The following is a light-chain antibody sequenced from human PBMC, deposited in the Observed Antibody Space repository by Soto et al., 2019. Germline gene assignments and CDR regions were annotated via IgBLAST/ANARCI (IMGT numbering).Light chain of an antibody. CDR2: SNN. CDR1: SSNIGSNT. V-gene: IGLV1-44*01. Sequence: QSVLTQPPSASGTPGQRVTISCSGSSSNIGSNTVNWYQQLPGTAPKLLIYSNNQRPSGVPDRFSGSKSGPSASLAISGLQAEDEADYYCAAWDDSLKGGVFGGGTKLTVL. CDR3: AAWDDSLKGGV. J-gene: IGLJ2*01.